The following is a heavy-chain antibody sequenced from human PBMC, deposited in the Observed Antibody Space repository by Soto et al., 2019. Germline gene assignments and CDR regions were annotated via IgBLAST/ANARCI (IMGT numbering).Heavy chain of an antibody. J-gene: IGHJ4*02. Sequence: GESLKISCKGSGYSFTSYWIGWVRQMPGKGLEWMGIIYPGDSDTRYSPSFQGQVTISADKSISTAYLQWSSLKASDTAMYYCAVGIAAAGTPGWFDDWGQGTLVTVSS. CDR3: AVGIAAAGTPGWFDD. CDR2: IYPGDSDT. V-gene: IGHV5-51*01. CDR1: GYSFTSYW. D-gene: IGHD6-13*01.